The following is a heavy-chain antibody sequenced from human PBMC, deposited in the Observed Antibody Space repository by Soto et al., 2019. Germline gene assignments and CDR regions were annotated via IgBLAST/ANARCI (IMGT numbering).Heavy chain of an antibody. CDR2: IGTAGDT. CDR3: ARGDTMVRGGEGSFDY. J-gene: IGHJ4*02. CDR1: GFTFSSYD. Sequence: GGSLRLSCAASGFTFSSYDMHWVRQATGKGLEWVSAIGTAGDTYYPGSVKGRFTISRENAKNSLYLQMNSLRAEDTAVYYCARGDTMVRGGEGSFDYWGQGTLVTVSS. D-gene: IGHD3-10*01. V-gene: IGHV3-13*01.